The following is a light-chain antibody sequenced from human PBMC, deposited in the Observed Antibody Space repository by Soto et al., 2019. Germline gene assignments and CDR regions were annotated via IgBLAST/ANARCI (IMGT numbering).Light chain of an antibody. J-gene: IGKJ1*01. V-gene: IGKV3-20*01. CDR1: QSVSSSF. CDR3: QQYGSSPHT. Sequence: EIVLTQSPGTLSLSPGERATLSCRASQSVSSSFLAWYQQKPGQAPRLLIYGASNRATGIPGRFSGSGSGTDFTLTISRLEPEDFAVYYCQQYGSSPHTFGQGTKVEI. CDR2: GAS.